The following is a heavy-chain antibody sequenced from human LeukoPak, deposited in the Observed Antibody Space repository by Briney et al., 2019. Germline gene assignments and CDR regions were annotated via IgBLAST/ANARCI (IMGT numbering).Heavy chain of an antibody. CDR3: ASQFGVVIVDAFDI. Sequence: ASVKVSCKASGYTFTSYDINWVRQATGQGLEWMGWINPNSGGTNYAQKFQGRVTMTRDTSISTAYMELSRLRSDDTAVYYCASQFGVVIVDAFDIWGQGTMVTVSS. D-gene: IGHD3-3*01. CDR1: GYTFTSYD. V-gene: IGHV1-2*02. J-gene: IGHJ3*02. CDR2: INPNSGGT.